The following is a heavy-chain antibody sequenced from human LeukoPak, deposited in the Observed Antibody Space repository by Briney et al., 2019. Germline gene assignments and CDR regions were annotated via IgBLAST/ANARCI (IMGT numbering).Heavy chain of an antibody. CDR3: ARDGGYCSGGSCYNRFDP. J-gene: IGHJ5*02. CDR2: INPNSGGT. D-gene: IGHD2-15*01. V-gene: IGHV1-2*02. CDR1: GYTFTGYY. Sequence: ASVKVSCKASGYTFTGYYMHWVRQAPGQGLEWMGWINPNSGGTNYAQKFQGRVTMTRDTSISTAYMELSRLRSDDTAVYYCARDGGYCSGGSCYNRFDPWGQGTLVTVSS.